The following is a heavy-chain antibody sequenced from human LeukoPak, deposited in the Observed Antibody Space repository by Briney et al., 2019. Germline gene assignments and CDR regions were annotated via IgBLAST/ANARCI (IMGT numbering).Heavy chain of an antibody. CDR3: ARVRFRDGYNPFGL. J-gene: IGHJ2*01. V-gene: IGHV4-61*02. D-gene: IGHD5-24*01. CDR2: IYTSGST. Sequence: SETLSLTCTVSGGSISSGSYYWSWIRQPAGKGLEWIGRIYTSGSTNYNPSLKSRVTISVDTSKNQFSLKLSSVTAADTAVYYCARVRFRDGYNPFGLWGRGTLVTVSS. CDR1: GGSISSGSYY.